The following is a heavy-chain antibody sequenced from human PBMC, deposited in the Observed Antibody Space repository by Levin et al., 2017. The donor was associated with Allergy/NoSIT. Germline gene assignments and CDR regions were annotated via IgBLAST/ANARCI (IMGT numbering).Heavy chain of an antibody. CDR2: INHSGST. D-gene: IGHD6-6*01. V-gene: IGHV4-34*01. CDR3: ARGGRISSSFPRY. J-gene: IGHJ4*02. CDR1: GGSFSGYY. Sequence: SETLSLTCAVYGGSFSGYYWSWIRQPPGKGLEWIGEINHSGSTNYNPSLKSRVTISVDTSKNQFSLKLSSVTAADTAVYYCARGGRISSSFPRYWGQGTLVTVSS.